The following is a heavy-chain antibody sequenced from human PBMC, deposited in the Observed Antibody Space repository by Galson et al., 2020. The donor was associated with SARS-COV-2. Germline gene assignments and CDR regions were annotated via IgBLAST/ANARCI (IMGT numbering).Heavy chain of an antibody. CDR1: GYTFTSYG. CDR3: ARDGYCSSTSCYVGVYYYYYGMDV. J-gene: IGHJ6*02. V-gene: IGHV1-18*01. D-gene: IGHD2-2*01. Sequence: ASVKVSCKASGYTFTSYGISWVRQAPGQGLEWMGWISAYNGNTNYAQKLQGRVTMTTDTSTSTAYMELRSLRSDDTAVYYCARDGYCSSTSCYVGVYYYYYGMDVWGQGTTVTVSS. CDR2: ISAYNGNT.